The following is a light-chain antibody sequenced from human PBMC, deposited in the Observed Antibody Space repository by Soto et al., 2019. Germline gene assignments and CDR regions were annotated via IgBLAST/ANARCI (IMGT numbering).Light chain of an antibody. V-gene: IGLV2-14*01. J-gene: IGLJ2*01. CDR1: SRDVGGYNY. CDR3: SSYTSSSTLVV. CDR2: DVS. Sequence: QSALTQPASVSGSPGQSITISCTGTSRDVGGYNYVSWYQQHPGKAPKLMIYDVSNRPSGVSNRFSGSKSVNTASLTISGLQAEDEAEYYCSSYTSSSTLVVFGGGTKLTVL.